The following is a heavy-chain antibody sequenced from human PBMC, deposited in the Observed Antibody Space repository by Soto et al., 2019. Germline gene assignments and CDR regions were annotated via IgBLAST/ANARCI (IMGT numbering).Heavy chain of an antibody. CDR3: AKARVRIVGANSFDY. Sequence: GGSLRLSCVGSGFTFSNYGMHWVRQPPGKGLEWVALISGDGDKRYYADSVRGRLIISRDNSKDTLYLQMNSLGPDDTAVYFCAKARVRIVGANSFDYWGQGTPVTVSS. D-gene: IGHD1-26*01. V-gene: IGHV3-30*18. CDR2: ISGDGDKR. J-gene: IGHJ4*02. CDR1: GFTFSNYG.